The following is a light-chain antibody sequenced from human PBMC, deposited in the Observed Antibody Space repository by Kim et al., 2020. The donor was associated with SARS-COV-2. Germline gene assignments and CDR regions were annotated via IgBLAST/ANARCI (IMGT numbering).Light chain of an antibody. CDR2: GAT. CDR1: QSVTSH. J-gene: IGKJ1*01. Sequence: SGAPGERAPPSCRARQSVTSHLAWYPPKPCPAPRLLLFGATTRATGIPARFSGRGSGTEFTLTISSLQSEDFAVYYCQQYNDWWTFGQGTKVDIK. V-gene: IGKV3-15*01. CDR3: QQYNDWWT.